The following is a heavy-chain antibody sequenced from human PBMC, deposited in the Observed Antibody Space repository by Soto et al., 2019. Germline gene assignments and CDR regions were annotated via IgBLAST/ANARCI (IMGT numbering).Heavy chain of an antibody. CDR3: AGGAGPRLYSGYDSVLDY. CDR2: INAGNGNT. D-gene: IGHD5-12*01. V-gene: IGHV1-3*01. J-gene: IGHJ4*02. CDR1: GYTFTSYA. Sequence: ASVKVSCKASGYTFTSYAMHWVRQAPGQRLEWMGWINAGNGNTKYSQKFQGRVTITRDTSASTAYMELSSLRSEDTAVYYCAGGAGPRLYSGYDSVLDYWGQGSLVIVSS.